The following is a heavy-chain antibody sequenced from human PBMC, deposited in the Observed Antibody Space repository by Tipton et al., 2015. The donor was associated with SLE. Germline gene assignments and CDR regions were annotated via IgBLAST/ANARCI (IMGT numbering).Heavy chain of an antibody. CDR3: ASRTMNIVATIFDY. CDR2: IYPSWRT. CDR1: GGSISSYY. J-gene: IGHJ4*02. V-gene: IGHV4-4*08. D-gene: IGHD5-12*01. Sequence: TLSLTCTVSGGSISSYYWSWIRQPQGKGLRWIGYIYPSWRTNYNPPPKSRVTISVDTSKNPFSLRLSSVTAADTAVYYCASRTMNIVATIFDYWGQGTLVTVSS.